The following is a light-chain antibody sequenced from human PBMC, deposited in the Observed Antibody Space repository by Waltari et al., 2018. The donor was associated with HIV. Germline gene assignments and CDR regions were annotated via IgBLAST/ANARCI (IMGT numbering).Light chain of an antibody. V-gene: IGLV1-47*01. J-gene: IGLJ7*01. CDR2: RNN. Sequence: QSVLTQSPAASGTPGQWVIIPCSRSRSNIGGQYVHWYQQFPGTAPKLLIYRNNQRPSGVPDRFSGSKSGTSASLAISGLRPEDEADYYCAVWDGSLSSTLLGGGTQLTVL. CDR1: RSNIGGQY. CDR3: AVWDGSLSSTL.